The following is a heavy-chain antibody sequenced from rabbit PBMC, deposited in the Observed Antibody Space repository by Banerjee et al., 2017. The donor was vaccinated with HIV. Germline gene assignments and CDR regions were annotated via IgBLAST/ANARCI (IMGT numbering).Heavy chain of an antibody. D-gene: IGHD2-1*01. CDR2: IYAGSSGST. V-gene: IGHV1S45*01. CDR3: ARDRGMTMVIPYYFNL. Sequence: EESGGGLVQPEGSLTLTCTASGFSFSSSYWICWVRQAPGKGLEWIACIYAGSSGSTYYASWAKGRFTISKTSSTTVTLQMTSLTAADTATYFCARDRGMTMVIPYYFNLWGPGTLVTVS. J-gene: IGHJ4*01. CDR1: GFSFSSSYW.